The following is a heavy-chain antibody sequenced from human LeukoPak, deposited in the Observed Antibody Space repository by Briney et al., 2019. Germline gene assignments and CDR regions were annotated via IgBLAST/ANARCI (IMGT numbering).Heavy chain of an antibody. CDR1: GYTLTELS. J-gene: IGHJ4*02. CDR3: AKIHYYDSSGYSLAFGY. D-gene: IGHD3-22*01. V-gene: IGHV1-24*01. CDR2: FDPEDGET. Sequence: ASVTVSCTVSGYTLTELSMHWVRQAPGKGLEWMGGFDPEDGETIYAQKFQGRVTMTEDTSTDTAYMELSSLRSEDTAVYYCAKIHYYDSSGYSLAFGYWGQGTLVTVSS.